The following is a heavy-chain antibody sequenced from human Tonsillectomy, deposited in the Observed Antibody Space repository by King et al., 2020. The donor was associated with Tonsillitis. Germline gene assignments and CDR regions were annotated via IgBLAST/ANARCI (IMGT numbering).Heavy chain of an antibody. V-gene: IGHV4-31*03. CDR3: ASYHCSGTTCYWGY. Sequence: VQLQESGPGLVKPSQTLSLTCSVSGGSISSGGYYWSWIRQHPGKGLEWIGYIYYSGGTYYNPSLKSRVTISVDTAKNQFSLSLTSVTAADTAVYLCASYHCSGTTCYWGYWGQGTLVTVSS. CDR1: GGSISSGGYY. CDR2: IYYSGGT. J-gene: IGHJ4*02. D-gene: IGHD2-2*01.